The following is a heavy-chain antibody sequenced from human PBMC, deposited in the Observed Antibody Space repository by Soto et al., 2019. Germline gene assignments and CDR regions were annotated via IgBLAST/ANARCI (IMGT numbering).Heavy chain of an antibody. Sequence: PSEPLSLTCTVYGGSISSYYWSWIRQPPGKGLEWVGSLYYSGNTYYNPSLKSRVTMSIDTSKSQFSLQLRSLTAADTAVYYCSKHRAYDGMYACGQGNAVTTSS. CDR1: GGSISSYY. V-gene: IGHV4-59*04. CDR3: SKHRAYDGMYA. J-gene: IGHJ6*02. CDR2: LYYSGNT.